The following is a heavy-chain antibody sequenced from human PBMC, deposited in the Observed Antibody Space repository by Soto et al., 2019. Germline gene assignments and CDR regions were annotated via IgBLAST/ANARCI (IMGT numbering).Heavy chain of an antibody. CDR1: GFTFSSYA. Sequence: GGSLRLSCAASGFTFSSYAMSWVRQAPGKGLEWVSAISGSGGSTYYADSVKGRFTISRDNSKNTLYLQMNSLRAEDTAVYYCAKGPGYCSSTSCYVTAFDIWGQGTMVTVSS. J-gene: IGHJ3*02. V-gene: IGHV3-23*01. CDR3: AKGPGYCSSTSCYVTAFDI. CDR2: ISGSGGST. D-gene: IGHD2-2*01.